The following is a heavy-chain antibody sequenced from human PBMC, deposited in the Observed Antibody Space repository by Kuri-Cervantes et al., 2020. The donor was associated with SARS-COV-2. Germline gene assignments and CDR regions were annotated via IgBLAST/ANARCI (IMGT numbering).Heavy chain of an antibody. CDR1: GFTFSSYG. V-gene: IGHV3-30*02. CDR3: AKDHGSTGSPDYFDY. Sequence: GESLKISCAASGFTFSSYGMHLVRQAPGKGLEWVAFIRYDGSNKYYADSVKGRFTISRDNSKNTLYLQMNSLRAEDTAVYYCAKDHGSTGSPDYFDYWGQGTLVTVSS. J-gene: IGHJ4*02. D-gene: IGHD3-9*01. CDR2: IRYDGSNK.